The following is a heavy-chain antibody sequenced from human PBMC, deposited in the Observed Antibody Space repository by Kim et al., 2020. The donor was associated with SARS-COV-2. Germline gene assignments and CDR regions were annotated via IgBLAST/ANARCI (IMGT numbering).Heavy chain of an antibody. Sequence: SETLSLTCTVSGGSLTYYYWTWIRQPPGKGLEWLGYIYYTGSAKYNPSLKSRVTISVDTSENQFSLNPTSVTASDTAVYFCARHRKKWQPEGSFDYWGQGTLVTVSS. D-gene: IGHD1-26*01. CDR1: GGSLTYYY. V-gene: IGHV4-59*08. CDR2: IYYTGSA. CDR3: ARHRKKWQPEGSFDY. J-gene: IGHJ4*02.